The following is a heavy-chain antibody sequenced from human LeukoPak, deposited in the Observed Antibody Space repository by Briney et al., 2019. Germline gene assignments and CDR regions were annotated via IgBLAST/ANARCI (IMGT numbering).Heavy chain of an antibody. CDR3: ARGSDFWSGSGY. J-gene: IGHJ4*02. CDR1: GGSISSYY. V-gene: IGHV4-59*01. Sequence: SETLSLTCTVSGGSISSYYWSWIRQPPGKGLEWIGYIYYSGSTNYNPSLKSRVTISVDTSKNQFSLKLSSVTAADTAVYYCARGSDFWSGSGYWGQGTLVTVSS. CDR2: IYYSGST. D-gene: IGHD3-3*01.